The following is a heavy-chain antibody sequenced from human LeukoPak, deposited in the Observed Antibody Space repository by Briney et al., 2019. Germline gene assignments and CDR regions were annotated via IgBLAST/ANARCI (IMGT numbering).Heavy chain of an antibody. CDR3: ARDGVFSFAY. V-gene: IGHV3-7*01. CDR1: GFTFTAYW. J-gene: IGHJ4*02. CDR2: INQDGSEK. D-gene: IGHD3-3*01. Sequence: GGSLRLSCAASGFTFTAYWMSWVRQAPGKVLEWVANINQDGSEKYYVDSVKGRFTISRDNAKNSLYLQMSSLRAEDTAVYYCARDGVFSFAYWGQGTLVTVSS.